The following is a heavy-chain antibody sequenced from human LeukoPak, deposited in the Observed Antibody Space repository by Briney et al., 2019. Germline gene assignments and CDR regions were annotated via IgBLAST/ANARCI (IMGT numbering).Heavy chain of an antibody. Sequence: GGSLRLSCAASGFTFSSYAVSWVRQAPGKGLEWVSAISGSGGSTYYADSVKGRFTISRDNSKNTLYLQMNSLRAEDTAVYYCAKDSNYYDSSGYYPILDWGQGTLVTVSS. CDR2: ISGSGGST. J-gene: IGHJ4*02. CDR1: GFTFSSYA. V-gene: IGHV3-23*01. D-gene: IGHD3-22*01. CDR3: AKDSNYYDSSGYYPILD.